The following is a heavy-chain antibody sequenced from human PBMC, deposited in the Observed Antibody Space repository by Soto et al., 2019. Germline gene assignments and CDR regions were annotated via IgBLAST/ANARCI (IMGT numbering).Heavy chain of an antibody. CDR1: GASVSSYF. V-gene: IGHV4-59*02. Sequence: SETLSLTCTVSGASVSSYFWRWVWQPPGKGLESIGYIYNSGRTNYNPSLKSRVTISLDTSDNDFSLRLTSLTAADTAVYYCARVYSGWPSGHGLDVCGQGTAVTV. D-gene: IGHD6-19*01. CDR2: IYNSGRT. J-gene: IGHJ6*02. CDR3: ARVYSGWPSGHGLDV.